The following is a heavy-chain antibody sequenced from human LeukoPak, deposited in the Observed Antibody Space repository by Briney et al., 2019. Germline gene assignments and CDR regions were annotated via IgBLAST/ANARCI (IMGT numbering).Heavy chain of an antibody. CDR1: GFTFSSYG. CDR2: ISYDGSNK. D-gene: IGHD6-13*01. J-gene: IGHJ6*02. V-gene: IGHV3-30*18. Sequence: PGGSLRLSCAASGFTFSSYGMHWVRQAPGKGLEWVAVISYDGSNKYYADSVKGRFTISRDNSKNTLYLQMNSLRAEDTAVYYCAKQESYSSSWYSVYYYYGMDVWGQGTTVTVSS. CDR3: AKQESYSSSWYSVYYYYGMDV.